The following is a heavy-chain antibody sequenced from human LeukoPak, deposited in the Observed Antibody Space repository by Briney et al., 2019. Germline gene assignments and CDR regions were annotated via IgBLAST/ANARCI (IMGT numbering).Heavy chain of an antibody. Sequence: SETLSLTCTVSGGSISSSYYWSWIRQPPGKGLEWIGYIYYSGSTNYNPSLKSRVTISVDTSKNQFSLKLSSVTAADTAVYYCAREVRGVIIIGGYYYYYMDVWGKGTTVTVSS. CDR1: GGSISSSYY. CDR3: AREVRGVIIIGGYYYYYMDV. CDR2: IYYSGST. J-gene: IGHJ6*03. D-gene: IGHD3-10*01. V-gene: IGHV4-61*01.